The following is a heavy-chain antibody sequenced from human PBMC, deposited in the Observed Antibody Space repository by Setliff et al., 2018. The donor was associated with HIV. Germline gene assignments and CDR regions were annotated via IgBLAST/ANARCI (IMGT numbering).Heavy chain of an antibody. Sequence: PSETLSLTCTVSGGSINRISYYWGWIRQAPGRGLEWIGSIYNSGSTYYNPSLKSRIIISSDTSKNQISLRLTSVTAADTAVYFCARSLVGLMNYFDYWGQGMLVTVSS. V-gene: IGHV4-39*01. J-gene: IGHJ4*02. D-gene: IGHD3-9*01. CDR1: GGSINRISYY. CDR2: IYNSGST. CDR3: ARSLVGLMNYFDY.